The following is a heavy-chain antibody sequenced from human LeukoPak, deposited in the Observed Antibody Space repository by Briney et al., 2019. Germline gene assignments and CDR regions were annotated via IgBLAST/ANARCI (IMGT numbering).Heavy chain of an antibody. Sequence: GGSLRLSCAASGFTFSSYWMSWVRQAPGKGLEWVANIKQDGSEKYYVDSVKGRFTISRDNAKNSLYLQMNSLRAEDTAVYYCARGGGYSYGPRAFDIWGQGTMVTVSS. D-gene: IGHD5-18*01. J-gene: IGHJ3*02. CDR3: ARGGGYSYGPRAFDI. CDR2: IKQDGSEK. CDR1: GFTFSSYW. V-gene: IGHV3-7*01.